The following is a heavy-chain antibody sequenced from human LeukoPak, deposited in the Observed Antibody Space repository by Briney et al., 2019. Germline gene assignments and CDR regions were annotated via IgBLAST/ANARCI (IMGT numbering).Heavy chain of an antibody. Sequence: GESLKISCKGSGYSFTYWIGWVRQMPGKGLEWMAIINPGDSDTRYSPSFQGQVTISADKSISTVYLQWGSLKASDTAMYYCARQPGAGWLDPWGQGTLVTVSS. CDR3: ARQPGAGWLDP. CDR2: INPGDSDT. J-gene: IGHJ5*02. D-gene: IGHD3-10*01. V-gene: IGHV5-51*01. CDR1: GYSFTYW.